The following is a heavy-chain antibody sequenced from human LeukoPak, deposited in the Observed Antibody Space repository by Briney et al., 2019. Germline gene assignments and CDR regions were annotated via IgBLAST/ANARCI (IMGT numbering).Heavy chain of an antibody. Sequence: PSETLSLTCTVSGGSISSGGYYWSWIRQHPGKGLEWIGYIYYSGSTYYNPSLKSRVTISVDTSKNQFSLRLNSVTAADTAVHYCAREGIAVAGTLDYWGQGTLVTASS. CDR2: IYYSGST. J-gene: IGHJ4*02. CDR3: AREGIAVAGTLDY. V-gene: IGHV4-31*03. CDR1: GGSISSGGYY. D-gene: IGHD6-19*01.